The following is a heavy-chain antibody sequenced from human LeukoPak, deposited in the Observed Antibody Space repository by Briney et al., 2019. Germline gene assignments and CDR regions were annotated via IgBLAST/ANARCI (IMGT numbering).Heavy chain of an antibody. CDR2: INSSGST. J-gene: IGHJ4*02. D-gene: IGHD2-2*01. CDR1: GASISAYY. Sequence: PSETLSLTCTVSGASISAYYWSWIRQPAGKGLEWIGRINSSGSTNYNPSLKSRVTISVDTSKNQFSLKLSSVTAADTAVYYCARRLVGYCSSTSCYGVLDYWGQGTLVTVSS. V-gene: IGHV4-4*07. CDR3: ARRLVGYCSSTSCYGVLDY.